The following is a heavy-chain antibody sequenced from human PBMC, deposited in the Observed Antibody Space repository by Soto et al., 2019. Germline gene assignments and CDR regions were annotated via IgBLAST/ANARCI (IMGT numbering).Heavy chain of an antibody. CDR2: IYPGDSDT. CDR1: GYRFSNNY. J-gene: IGHJ6*02. CDR3: AASIFYYGMDV. Sequence: GESLKISCKGSGYRFSNNYISWVRQMPGKGLEWMGIIYPGDSDTKYNPSFQGQVTISADKSITTTYLQWSSLKASDTAIYYCAASIFYYGMDVWGQGTTVTVSS. V-gene: IGHV5-51*01.